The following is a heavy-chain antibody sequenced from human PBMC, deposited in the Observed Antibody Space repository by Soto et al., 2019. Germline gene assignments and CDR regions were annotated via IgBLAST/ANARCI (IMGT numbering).Heavy chain of an antibody. V-gene: IGHV3-7*05. J-gene: IGHJ4*02. CDR2: IKQDGSEK. Sequence: GGSLRLSCAASGFTFSSYWMSWVRQAPGKGLEWVANIKQDGSEKYYVDSVKGRFTISRDNAKNSLYLQMNSLRAEDTAVYYCARCITGTTVYFDYWGQGTLVTVSS. D-gene: IGHD1-7*01. CDR1: GFTFSSYW. CDR3: ARCITGTTVYFDY.